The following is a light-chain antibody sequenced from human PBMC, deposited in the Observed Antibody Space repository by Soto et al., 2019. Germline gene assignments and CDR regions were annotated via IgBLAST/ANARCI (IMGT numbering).Light chain of an antibody. V-gene: IGKV3-20*01. Sequence: EIVLTQSPGTLSLSPGERATLSCRASQSVNSDYLAWYQQKPGQGPRVLMYGASSRATGIPDRFSGSGSGTDFTLNISRLEPEDFAVYSCQQYDSSPRTFGQGTKVEIK. CDR2: GAS. CDR1: QSVNSDY. J-gene: IGKJ1*01. CDR3: QQYDSSPRT.